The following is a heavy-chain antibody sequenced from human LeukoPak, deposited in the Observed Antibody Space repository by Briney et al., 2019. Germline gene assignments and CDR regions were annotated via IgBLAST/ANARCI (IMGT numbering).Heavy chain of an antibody. CDR1: GYTFTGYH. CDR3: ARGGYDILTGYFYYYMDV. D-gene: IGHD3-9*01. J-gene: IGHJ6*03. Sequence: ASVKVSCKASGYTFTGYHMHWVRQAPGQGLEWMGWINPNSGGTNYAQKFQGRVTMTRDTSISTAYMELSRLRSDDTAVYYCARGGYDILTGYFYYYMDVWGKGTTVTISS. CDR2: INPNSGGT. V-gene: IGHV1-2*02.